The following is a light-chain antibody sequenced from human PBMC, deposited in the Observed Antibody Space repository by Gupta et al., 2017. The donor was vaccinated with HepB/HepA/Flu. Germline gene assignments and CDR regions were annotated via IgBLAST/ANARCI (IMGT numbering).Light chain of an antibody. CDR2: FAS. Sequence: DIQMTQSPSSLSASVEDRVTITCRASQSISSYVNWYQQKPGKAPKLLIHFASNLQSGVPPRFSGSGSGTDFTLTISRLQPEDFATYYCQQSHSTPPTFGQGTKVEIK. CDR3: QQSHSTPPT. J-gene: IGKJ1*01. V-gene: IGKV1-39*01. CDR1: QSISSY.